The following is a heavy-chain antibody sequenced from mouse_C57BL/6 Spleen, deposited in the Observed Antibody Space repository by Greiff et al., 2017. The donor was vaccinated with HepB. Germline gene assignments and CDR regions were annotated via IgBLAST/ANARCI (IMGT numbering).Heavy chain of an antibody. J-gene: IGHJ3*01. CDR1: GYSITSGYY. D-gene: IGHD3-2*02. CDR2: ISYDGSN. V-gene: IGHV3-6*01. Sequence: ESGPGLVKPSQSLSLTCSVTGYSITSGYYWNWIRQFPGNKLEWMGYISYDGSNNYNPSLKNRISITRDTSKNQFFLKLNSVTTEDTATYYCARVASSGAWFAYWGQGTLVTVSA. CDR3: ARVASSGAWFAY.